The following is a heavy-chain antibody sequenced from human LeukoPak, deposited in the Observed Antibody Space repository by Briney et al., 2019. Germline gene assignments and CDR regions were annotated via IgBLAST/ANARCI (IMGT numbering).Heavy chain of an antibody. Sequence: PGRSLRLSCAASGFIFSTFAMHWVRQAPGKGLEWVAVVSHDGNIKYYADSVKGRFTISRDNSKNTLYLQMNSLRAEDTAVFYCARDRSYIDYWGQGTLVTVSS. CDR2: VSHDGNIK. J-gene: IGHJ4*02. CDR1: GFIFSTFA. CDR3: ARDRSYIDY. V-gene: IGHV3-30-3*01.